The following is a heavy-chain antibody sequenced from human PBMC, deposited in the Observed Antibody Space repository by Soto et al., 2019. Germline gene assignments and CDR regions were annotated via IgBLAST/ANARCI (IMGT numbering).Heavy chain of an antibody. Sequence: ESLKISCATSGVSFGNYAMSWVRQAPGNGLEWVSLISGSASATHYADSVKGRFTISRDNSKRTVYLQLNSLRAEDTAVYYCAKGMANTVFGVDTLFDFWGRGTLVTVSS. D-gene: IGHD3-3*01. CDR3: AKGMANTVFGVDTLFDF. J-gene: IGHJ4*02. CDR2: ISGSASAT. V-gene: IGHV3-23*01. CDR1: GVSFGNYA.